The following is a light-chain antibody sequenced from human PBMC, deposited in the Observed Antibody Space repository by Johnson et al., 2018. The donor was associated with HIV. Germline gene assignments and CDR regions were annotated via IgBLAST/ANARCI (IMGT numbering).Light chain of an antibody. V-gene: IGLV1-51*01. CDR2: DNN. CDR3: GTWDSSLSAHYV. Sequence: QSVLTQPPSVSAAPGQKVTISCSGSSSNIGNNYVSWYQQLPGTAPKLLIYDNNKRPSGIPDLFSGSKSGTSATMGITGIQTGDEAYYYCGTWDSSLSAHYVFGTGTKVTVL. J-gene: IGLJ1*01. CDR1: SSNIGNNY.